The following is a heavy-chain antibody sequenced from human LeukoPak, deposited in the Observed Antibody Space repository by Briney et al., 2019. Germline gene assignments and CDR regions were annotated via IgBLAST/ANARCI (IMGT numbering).Heavy chain of an antibody. J-gene: IGHJ4*02. CDR2: ISSSSSYI. CDR3: ARDFSGGSGWYEYYFDY. Sequence: GGSLRLSCAASGFTFSSYSMNWVRQAPGKGLEWVSSISSSSSYIYYADSVKGRFTISRDNSKNTLYLQMNSLRAEDTAVYYCARDFSGGSGWYEYYFDYWGQGTLVTVSS. V-gene: IGHV3-21*01. D-gene: IGHD6-19*01. CDR1: GFTFSSYS.